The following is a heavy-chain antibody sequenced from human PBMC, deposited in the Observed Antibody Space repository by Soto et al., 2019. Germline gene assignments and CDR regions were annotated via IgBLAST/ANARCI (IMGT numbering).Heavy chain of an antibody. CDR3: ASTYCSSTSCRGDDAFDI. D-gene: IGHD2-2*01. CDR2: INPNSGGT. V-gene: IGHV1-2*04. Sequence: QVQLVQSGAEVKKPGASVKVSCKASGYTFTGYYMHWVRQAPGQGLEWMGWINPNSGGTNYAQKFQGWVTMTRDTSISTAYMELSRLRSDDTAVYYCASTYCSSTSCRGDDAFDIWGQGTMVTVAS. J-gene: IGHJ3*02. CDR1: GYTFTGYY.